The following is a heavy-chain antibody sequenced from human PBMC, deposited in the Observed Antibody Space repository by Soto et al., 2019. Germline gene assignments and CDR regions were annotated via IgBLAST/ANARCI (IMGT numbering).Heavy chain of an antibody. CDR3: ARVHGGLMVVAWDRWLYP. V-gene: IGHV1-18*01. CDR1: GYTFTSYG. J-gene: IGHJ5*02. Sequence: GASVKVSCKASGYTFTSYGISWVRQAPGQGLEWMGWISAYNGNTNYAQKLQGRVTMTTDTSTSTAYMELRSLRSDDTAVYYCARVHGGLMVVAWDRWLYPWRQESLVAISS. D-gene: IGHD2-15*01. CDR2: ISAYNGNT.